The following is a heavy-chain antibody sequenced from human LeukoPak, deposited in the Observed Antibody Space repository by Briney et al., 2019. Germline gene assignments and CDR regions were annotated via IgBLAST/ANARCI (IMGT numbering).Heavy chain of an antibody. CDR2: MNPNSGNT. Sequence: ASVKVSCKASGYTFTGYYMHWVRQATGQGLEWMGWMNPNSGNTGYAQKFQGRVTMTRNTSISTAYMELSSLRSEDTAVYYCARGSPRGWFDPWGQGTLVTVSS. J-gene: IGHJ5*02. D-gene: IGHD1-26*01. CDR1: GYTFTGYY. V-gene: IGHV1-8*02. CDR3: ARGSPRGWFDP.